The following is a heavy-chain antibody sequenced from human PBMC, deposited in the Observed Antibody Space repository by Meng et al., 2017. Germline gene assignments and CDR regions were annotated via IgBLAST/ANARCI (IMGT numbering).Heavy chain of an antibody. CDR3: ARWDRGGHNVDGYYYYGMDV. Sequence: GESLKISCAASGFTFSDFWMSWVRQAPGKGLEWVANIKQDGSEKYYVDSVKGRFTISRDNSKNTLYLQMNSLRAEDTAVYYCARWDRGGHNVDGYYYYGMDVWGQGTTVTVSS. D-gene: IGHD2-15*01. CDR2: IKQDGSEK. V-gene: IGHV3-7*01. CDR1: GFTFSDFW. J-gene: IGHJ6*01.